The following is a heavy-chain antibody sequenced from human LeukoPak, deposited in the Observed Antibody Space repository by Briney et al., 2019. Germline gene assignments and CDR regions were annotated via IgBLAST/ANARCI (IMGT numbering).Heavy chain of an antibody. CDR1: GFTFSSYW. Sequence: PGGSPRLSCAASGFTFSSYWMHWVRQAPGKGLVWVSRINSDGSSTSYADSVKGRFTISRDNSKNTLYLQMDSLRAEDTAVYYCAREVVRGVYFDYWGQGTLATVSS. V-gene: IGHV3-74*01. D-gene: IGHD3-10*01. CDR2: INSDGSST. CDR3: AREVVRGVYFDY. J-gene: IGHJ4*02.